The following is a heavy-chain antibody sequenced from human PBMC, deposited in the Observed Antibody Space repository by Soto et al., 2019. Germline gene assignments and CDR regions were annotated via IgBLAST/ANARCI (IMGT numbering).Heavy chain of an antibody. CDR1: GFTFSDYY. V-gene: IGHV3-11*01. CDR2: ISNSGRTL. J-gene: IGHJ4*02. Sequence: QVQLVESGGGLVKPGGSLRLSCAASGFTFSDYYMSWICQAPGKGLEWVSYISNSGRTLYYADSMKGRFTISRDNAKNSLYLQMNSLRSEDTAVYYCARDLVAVSGGVYSSSSGGYFFDFWGQGTLVTVSS. D-gene: IGHD6-6*01. CDR3: ARDLVAVSGGVYSSSSGGYFFDF.